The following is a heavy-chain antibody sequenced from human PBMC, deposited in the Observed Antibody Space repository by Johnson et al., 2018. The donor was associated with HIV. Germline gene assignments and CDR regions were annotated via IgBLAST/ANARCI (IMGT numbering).Heavy chain of an antibody. CDR2: IRYDGKDK. J-gene: IGHJ3*02. CDR3: AKSSSATYYGDAFDM. CDR1: GFTFSSYA. D-gene: IGHD3-10*01. V-gene: IGHV3-30*02. Sequence: QMQLVESGGGVVQPGRSLRLSCAASGFTFSSYAMHWVRQAPGKGLEWVSFIRYDGKDKYYADFVKGRFTISRDNSKKTLSLQMNSLRPEDTAVYYCAKSSSATYYGDAFDMWGQGTMVTVSS.